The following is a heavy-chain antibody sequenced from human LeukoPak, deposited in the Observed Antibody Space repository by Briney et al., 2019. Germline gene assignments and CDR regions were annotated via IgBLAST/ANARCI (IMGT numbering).Heavy chain of an antibody. D-gene: IGHD3-22*01. CDR1: AFTFSSYW. J-gene: IGHJ3*02. CDR3: ARDYYSYSRGSWAFDI. Sequence: GGSLRLSCAASAFTFSSYWMSWVRQAPGNGLEWVANIDQDGSEKYYVESMKGRITISRVTAKNSLYLQMNSLRAEDTAVYYCARDYYSYSRGSWAFDIWGQGTMVTVSS. CDR2: IDQDGSEK. V-gene: IGHV3-7*03.